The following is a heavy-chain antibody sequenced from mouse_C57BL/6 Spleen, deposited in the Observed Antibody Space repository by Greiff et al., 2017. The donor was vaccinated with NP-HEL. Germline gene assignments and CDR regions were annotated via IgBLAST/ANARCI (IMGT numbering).Heavy chain of an antibody. D-gene: IGHD1-1*01. V-gene: IGHV5-16*01. CDR1: GFTFSDYY. CDR3: ARDYYGSRGGYYYAMDY. J-gene: IGHJ4*01. Sequence: EVMLVESEGGLVQPGSSMKLSCTASGFTFSDYYMAWVRQVPEKGLEWVANINYDGSSTYYLDSLKSRFIISRDNAKNILYLQMSSLKSEDTATYYCARDYYGSRGGYYYAMDYWGQGTSVTVSS. CDR2: INYDGSST.